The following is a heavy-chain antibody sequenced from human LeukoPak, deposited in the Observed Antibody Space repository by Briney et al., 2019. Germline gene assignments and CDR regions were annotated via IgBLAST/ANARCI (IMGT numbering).Heavy chain of an antibody. CDR1: GFTFSGYW. Sequence: GGSLRLSCAASGFTFSGYWIHWVRQAPGKGLVWVSRINTDGSSTSYADSVKDRFTISRDNAKNTLYLQMNSLRAEDTAVYYCARVGYGDYAIDYWGQGTLVTVSS. V-gene: IGHV3-74*01. D-gene: IGHD4-17*01. CDR2: INTDGSST. J-gene: IGHJ4*02. CDR3: ARVGYGDYAIDY.